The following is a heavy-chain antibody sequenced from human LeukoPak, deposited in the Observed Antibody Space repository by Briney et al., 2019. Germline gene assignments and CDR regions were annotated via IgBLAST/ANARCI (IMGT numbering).Heavy chain of an antibody. V-gene: IGHV1-8*01. Sequence: ASVKVSCKASGYTFTSYDINWVRQATGEGLEWMGWMNPNNDDTGHAQKLQGSVTMTKNTSISTAYMELSSRRSEDTAVYYCARVDLGGYYYYYMDVWGKGTTVTVSS. CDR1: GYTFTSYD. CDR2: MNPNNDDT. D-gene: IGHD4-23*01. CDR3: ARVDLGGYYYYYMDV. J-gene: IGHJ6*03.